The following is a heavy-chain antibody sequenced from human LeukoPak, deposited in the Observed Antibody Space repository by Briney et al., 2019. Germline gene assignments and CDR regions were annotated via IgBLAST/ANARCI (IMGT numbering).Heavy chain of an antibody. Sequence: PGGSLRLSCAASGFTFSCCSMNWVRQAPGKGLEWVSSISSSSSYIYYADSVRGRFTISRDNAKNSLYLHVISGQGEDTRLYYCARDDALRRGIVDYWGQGTLVTVSS. V-gene: IGHV3-21*03. CDR2: ISSSSSYI. CDR3: ARDDALRRGIVDY. D-gene: IGHD3-16*01. CDR1: GFTFSCCS. J-gene: IGHJ4*02.